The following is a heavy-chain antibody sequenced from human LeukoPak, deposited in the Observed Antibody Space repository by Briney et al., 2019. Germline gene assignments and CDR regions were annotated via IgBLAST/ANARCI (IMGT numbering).Heavy chain of an antibody. J-gene: IGHJ4*02. CDR2: ISYTGST. D-gene: IGHD6-6*01. CDR3: ARTPVDPYSSSSRPYYLDY. V-gene: IGHV4-59*01. CDR1: SGSIDGYY. Sequence: PSETLSLTCTVSSGSIDGYYWGWIRQPPGKGLDWLGCISYTGSTTYNPSLWSRVTISVDTSKNQFSLKLSSVTAADTAVYYCARTPVDPYSSSSRPYYLDYWGQGTLVTVSS.